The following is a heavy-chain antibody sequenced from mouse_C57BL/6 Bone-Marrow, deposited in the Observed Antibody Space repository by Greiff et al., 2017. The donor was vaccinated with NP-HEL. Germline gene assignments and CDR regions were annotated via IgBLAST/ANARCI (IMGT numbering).Heavy chain of an antibody. CDR2: IWSGGST. V-gene: IGHV2-2*01. CDR3: ARNEGWYYWYFDV. D-gene: IGHD2-1*01. Sequence: VMLVESGPGLVQPSQSLSITCTVSGFSLTSYGVHWVRQSPGKGLEWLGVIWSGGSTDYNAAFISRLSISKDNSKSQVFFKMNSLQADDTAIYYCARNEGWYYWYFDVWGTGTTVTVSS. J-gene: IGHJ1*03. CDR1: GFSLTSYG.